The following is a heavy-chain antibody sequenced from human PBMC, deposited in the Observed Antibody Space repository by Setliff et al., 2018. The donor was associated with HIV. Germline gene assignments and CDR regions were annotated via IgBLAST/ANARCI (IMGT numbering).Heavy chain of an antibody. CDR1: GDSMSDYY. CDR3: AKSVDTTWDDYYYMDV. CDR2: IFARGGT. D-gene: IGHD5-18*01. V-gene: IGHV4-4*07. J-gene: IGHJ6*03. Sequence: SETLSLTCTVSGDSMSDYYWSWIRQSAGKGLEWIGRIFARGGTTYSPALRSRVTMSVDMSKSQVSLKLKSVDAADTAVYYCAKSVDTTWDDYYYMDVWGKGTTVTVSS.